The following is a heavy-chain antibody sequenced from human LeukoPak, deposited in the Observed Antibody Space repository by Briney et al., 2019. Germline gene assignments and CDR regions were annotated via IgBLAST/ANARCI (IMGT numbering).Heavy chain of an antibody. D-gene: IGHD3-10*01. Sequence: GGSLRLSCAASGFTFSSYGMHWFRQAPGKGLEWVAFIRYDGSNKYYADSVKGRFTISRDNSKNTLYLQMNSLRAEDTAVYYCAKDQGEYYFDYWGQGTLVTVSS. CDR2: IRYDGSNK. CDR3: AKDQGEYYFDY. J-gene: IGHJ4*02. V-gene: IGHV3-30*02. CDR1: GFTFSSYG.